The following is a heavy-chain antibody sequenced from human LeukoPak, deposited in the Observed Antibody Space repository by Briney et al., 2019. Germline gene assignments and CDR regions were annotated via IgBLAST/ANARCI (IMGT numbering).Heavy chain of an antibody. CDR1: GFTFSSYW. CDR3: ARGDYSDMLFRC. Sequence: PGGSLTLSCAASGFTFSSYWMGWVRQAPGKGLEWVANIKQDGSEKCYVDSVRGRFTISRDNAKNSLYLQMNSLRAEDTAVYYCARGDYSDMLFRCWGQGTLVTVS. CDR2: IKQDGSEK. D-gene: IGHD3-22*01. J-gene: IGHJ4*02. V-gene: IGHV3-7*04.